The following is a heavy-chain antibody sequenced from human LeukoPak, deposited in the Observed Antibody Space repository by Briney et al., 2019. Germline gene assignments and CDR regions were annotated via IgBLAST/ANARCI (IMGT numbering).Heavy chain of an antibody. CDR1: GYTLTELS. CDR2: FDPEDGET. D-gene: IGHD3-22*01. Sequence: ASVKVSCKVSGYTLTELSMHWARQAPGKGLEWMGGFDPEDGETIYAQKFQVRVTMTVDTSTDTSYMVLSSLRSEDKAVYYCATGWALGVGERPYYYDSSGYYYWGQGTLVTVSS. V-gene: IGHV1-24*01. CDR3: ATGWALGVGERPYYYDSSGYYY. J-gene: IGHJ4*02.